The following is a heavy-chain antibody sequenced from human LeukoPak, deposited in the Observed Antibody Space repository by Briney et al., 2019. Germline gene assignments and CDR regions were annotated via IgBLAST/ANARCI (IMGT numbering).Heavy chain of an antibody. CDR2: IKQDGSEK. V-gene: IGHV3-7*03. J-gene: IGHJ4*02. D-gene: IGHD6-25*01. CDR1: GLSVSSNF. Sequence: PGGSLRLSCAATGLSVSSNFMSWVRQAPGKGLEWVANIKQDGSEKYYVDSVKGRFTISRDNAKNSLYLQMNSLKTEDTAVYYCTRGHISGYEVSTDYWGQGTLVTVSS. CDR3: TRGHISGYEVSTDY.